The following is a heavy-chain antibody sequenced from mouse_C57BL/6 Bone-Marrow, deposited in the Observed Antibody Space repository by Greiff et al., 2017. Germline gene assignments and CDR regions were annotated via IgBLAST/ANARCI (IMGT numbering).Heavy chain of an antibody. D-gene: IGHD3-3*01. Sequence: QVQLQQSGAELARPGASVKLSCKASGYTFTSYGISWVKQRTGQGLEWIGEIYPRSGNTYYNEKFKGKATLTADKTSSTAYMELRSLTSEDSAVYFCARWGDVWYFDVWGTGTTVTVSS. J-gene: IGHJ1*03. CDR1: GYTFTSYG. CDR3: ARWGDVWYFDV. CDR2: IYPRSGNT. V-gene: IGHV1-81*01.